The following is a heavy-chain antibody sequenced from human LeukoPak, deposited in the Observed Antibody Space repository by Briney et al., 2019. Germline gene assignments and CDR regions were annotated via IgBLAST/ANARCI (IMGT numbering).Heavy chain of an antibody. J-gene: IGHJ3*02. CDR2: ISSSSSYI. Sequence: GGPLRLSCAASGFTFSSYSMNWVRQAPGKGLEWVSSISSSSSYIYYADSVKGRFTISRDNAKNSLYLQMNSLRAEDTAVYYCARAALDGYNLDAFDIWGQGTMVTVSS. CDR3: ARAALDGYNLDAFDI. V-gene: IGHV3-21*01. CDR1: GFTFSSYS. D-gene: IGHD5-24*01.